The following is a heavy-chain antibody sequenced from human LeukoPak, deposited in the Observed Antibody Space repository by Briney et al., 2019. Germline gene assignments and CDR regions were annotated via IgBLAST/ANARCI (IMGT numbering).Heavy chain of an antibody. J-gene: IGHJ4*02. CDR2: IYHSGST. CDR1: GGSISSGGYY. D-gene: IGHD3-10*01. CDR3: ARDRATSYYFDY. V-gene: IGHV4-30-2*01. Sequence: SETLFLTCTVSGGSISSGGYYWSWIRQPPGKGLEWIGYIYHSGSTYYNPSLKSRVTISVDRSKNQFSLKLSSVTAADTAVYYCARDRATSYYFDYWGQGTLVTVSS.